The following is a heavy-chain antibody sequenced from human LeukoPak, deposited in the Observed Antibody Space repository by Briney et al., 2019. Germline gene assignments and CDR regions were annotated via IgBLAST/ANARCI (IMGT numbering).Heavy chain of an antibody. CDR3: VKEAGGFDY. V-gene: IGHV3-23*01. Sequence: PGGSLRLSCAASGFTFSSYAMSWVRQAPGKGLEWVSVVGGSSDYTHYADSVKGRFTISRDNSKNTLYLQMSSLRAEDSAVYYCVKEAGGFDYWGQGTLVTVSP. CDR2: VGGSSDYT. D-gene: IGHD1-14*01. J-gene: IGHJ4*02. CDR1: GFTFSSYA.